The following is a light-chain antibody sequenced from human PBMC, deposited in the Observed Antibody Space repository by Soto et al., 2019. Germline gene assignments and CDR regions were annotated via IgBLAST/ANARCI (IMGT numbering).Light chain of an antibody. CDR1: QSVSSSY. J-gene: IGKJ1*01. V-gene: IGKV3-20*01. Sequence: EIVLTQSPGTLSLSPGERATLSCRASQSVSSSYLAWYQQKPGQAPRPLIYGASSRAIGIPDRFSGSGSGTDFHLTISRLEPEDFAVYSCQQYGSSPWTFGQGTKVEIK. CDR3: QQYGSSPWT. CDR2: GAS.